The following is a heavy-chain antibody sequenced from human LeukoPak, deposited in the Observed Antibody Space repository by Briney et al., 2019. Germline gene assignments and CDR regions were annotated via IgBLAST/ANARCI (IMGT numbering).Heavy chain of an antibody. Sequence: ASVKVSCKASGYPFTGYGVGWVRQAPGQGLEWMGWISVYDDNTHYGQRFQGRVSMTRDTSTNTAYMVMTSLRSEDTAVYYCARVLYGSGSFRFDPWGQGTLVTVSS. CDR2: ISVYDDNT. V-gene: IGHV1-18*01. CDR3: ARVLYGSGSFRFDP. J-gene: IGHJ5*02. D-gene: IGHD3-10*01. CDR1: GYPFTGYG.